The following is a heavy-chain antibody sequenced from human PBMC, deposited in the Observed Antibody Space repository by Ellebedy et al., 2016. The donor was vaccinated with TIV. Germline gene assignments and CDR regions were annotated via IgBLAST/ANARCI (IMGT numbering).Heavy chain of an antibody. CDR1: GGTFSNYA. J-gene: IGHJ5*02. CDR2: IIPILGIA. V-gene: IGHV1-69*04. CDR3: ARDRNRDGFSYGVPPHGGFDL. D-gene: IGHD5-18*01. Sequence: AASVKVSCKASGGTFSNYAISWVRQAPGQGLEWMGRIIPILGIANYAQKFQGRVTITADKSTSTAYMELSSLRSEEPAIYSCARDRNRDGFSYGVPPHGGFDLWGQGTLVTVSS.